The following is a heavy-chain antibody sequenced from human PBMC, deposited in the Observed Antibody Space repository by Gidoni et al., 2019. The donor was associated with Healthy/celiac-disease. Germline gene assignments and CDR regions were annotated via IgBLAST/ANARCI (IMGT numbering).Heavy chain of an antibody. D-gene: IGHD6-13*01. CDR3: ASLVSSWSKNSDY. Sequence: QVQLQQWGAGLLKPSETLSLTCAVYGGSFSGYYWSWIRQPPGKGLEWIGEINHSGSTNYNPSLKSRVTISVDTSKNQFSLKLSSVTAADTAVYYCASLVSSWSKNSDYWGQGTLVTVSS. J-gene: IGHJ4*02. V-gene: IGHV4-34*01. CDR1: GGSFSGYY. CDR2: INHSGST.